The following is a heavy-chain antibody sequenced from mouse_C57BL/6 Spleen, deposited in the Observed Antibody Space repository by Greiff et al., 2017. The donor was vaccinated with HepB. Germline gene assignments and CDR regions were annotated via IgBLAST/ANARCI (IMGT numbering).Heavy chain of an antibody. CDR2: IYPGDGDT. V-gene: IGHV1-82*01. CDR3: ASGNYYFDY. Sequence: QVQLQQSGPELVKPGASVKISCKASGYAFSSSWMNWVKQRPGKGLEWIGRIYPGDGDTNYNGKFKGKATLTADKSSSTAYMQLSSLTSEDSAVYFCASGNYYFDYWGQGTTRTVSS. J-gene: IGHJ2*01. CDR1: GYAFSSSW. D-gene: IGHD2-1*01.